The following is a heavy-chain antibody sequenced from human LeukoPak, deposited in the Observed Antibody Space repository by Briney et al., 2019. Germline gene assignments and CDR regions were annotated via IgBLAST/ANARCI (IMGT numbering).Heavy chain of an antibody. V-gene: IGHV3-21*01. CDR2: ISGSSSYI. CDR1: GFTFSTKS. J-gene: IGHJ4*02. CDR3: ARDGGYYYDTSAFSVYFDY. D-gene: IGHD3-22*01. Sequence: GGSLRLSCAVSGFTFSTKSMNWVRQAPGKGLEWVAFISGSSSYINYADSVKGRFTISRDNAKNSLYLQMDGLRAEDTAVYYCARDGGYYYDTSAFSVYFDYWGQGTLGTVSS.